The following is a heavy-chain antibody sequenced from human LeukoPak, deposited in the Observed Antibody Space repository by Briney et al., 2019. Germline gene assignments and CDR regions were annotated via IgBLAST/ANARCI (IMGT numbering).Heavy chain of an antibody. V-gene: IGHV3-23*01. CDR2: IGRGVGST. CDR3: AKESYYYGSGARYNWFDP. J-gene: IGHJ5*02. CDR1: GFTFSRYD. D-gene: IGHD3-10*01. Sequence: PGGSLRLSCAASGFTFSRYDLSWVRQAPGKGLECVSTIGRGVGSTYYADSVKGRFTISRDNSKNTLYLQMNSLRAEDTAVYYCAKESYYYGSGARYNWFDPWGQGTLVTVSS.